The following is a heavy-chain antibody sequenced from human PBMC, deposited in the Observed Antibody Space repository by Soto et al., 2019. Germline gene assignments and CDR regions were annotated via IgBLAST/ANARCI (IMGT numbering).Heavy chain of an antibody. CDR3: ASRVQANGVITQDNWLAP. V-gene: IGHV1-46*01. Sequence: ASVKVSCKASGYTFTSYYMHWVRQAPGQGLEWMGIINPSGGSTSYAQKFQGRVTMTRDTSTSTVYMELSSLRSEDTAVYYCASRVQANGVITQDNWLAPWGQGTRVTVSS. CDR2: INPSGGST. J-gene: IGHJ5*02. D-gene: IGHD3-10*01. CDR1: GYTFTSYY.